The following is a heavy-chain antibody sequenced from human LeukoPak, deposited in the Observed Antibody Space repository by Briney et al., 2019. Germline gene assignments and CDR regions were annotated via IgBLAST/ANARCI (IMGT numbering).Heavy chain of an antibody. J-gene: IGHJ4*02. D-gene: IGHD4-17*01. CDR3: ARGDYGDYWIDY. V-gene: IGHV4-34*01. Sequence: PSETLSLTCAVYGGSFSGYYWSWIRQPPGKGLEWIGEINHSGSTNYNPSLKSRVTISVDTSKNQFSLKLSSVTAADTAVCYCARGDYGDYWIDYWGQGTLVTVSS. CDR1: GGSFSGYY. CDR2: INHSGST.